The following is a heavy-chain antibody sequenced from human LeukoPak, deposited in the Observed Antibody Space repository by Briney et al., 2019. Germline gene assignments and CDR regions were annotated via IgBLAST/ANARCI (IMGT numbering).Heavy chain of an antibody. V-gene: IGHV3-30*18. CDR3: AKDSHGDYVFDY. CDR1: GFTFSSYG. CDR2: ISYDGSNK. J-gene: IGHJ4*02. Sequence: PGRSLRLSCAASGFTFSSYGMHWVRQAPGKGLEWVAVISYDGSNKYYADSVKGRFTISRDNSKNTPYLQMNSLRAEDTAVYYCAKDSHGDYVFDYWGQGTLVTVSS. D-gene: IGHD4-17*01.